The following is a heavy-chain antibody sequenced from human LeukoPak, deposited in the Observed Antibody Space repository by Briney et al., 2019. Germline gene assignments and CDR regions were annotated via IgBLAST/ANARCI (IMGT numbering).Heavy chain of an antibody. CDR1: GSIFNHYW. CDR3: ARRGWQFDS. CDR2: IKEDGSEK. V-gene: IGHV3-7*01. J-gene: IGHJ4*02. D-gene: IGHD2-15*01. Sequence: GGSLRLSCASSGSIFNHYWMSWVRQVPGKGLEWVANIKEDGSEKNYVDSVRGRFTTSRDNARSSLYLQMNSLRAEDTAVYYCARRGWQFDSWGQGTLVTVSS.